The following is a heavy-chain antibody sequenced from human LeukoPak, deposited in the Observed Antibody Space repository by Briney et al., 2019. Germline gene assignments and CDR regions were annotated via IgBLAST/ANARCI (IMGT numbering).Heavy chain of an antibody. D-gene: IGHD4-11*01. CDR2: IIPIFGTA. Sequence: GASVKVSCKASGGTFSSYAISWVRQAPGQGLEWMGGIIPIFGTANYAQKFQGRVTITADESTSTAYMELSSLRSEDTAVYYCARSVGDYSNGRGDYWGQGTLVTVSS. J-gene: IGHJ4*02. V-gene: IGHV1-69*13. CDR1: GGTFSSYA. CDR3: ARSVGDYSNGRGDY.